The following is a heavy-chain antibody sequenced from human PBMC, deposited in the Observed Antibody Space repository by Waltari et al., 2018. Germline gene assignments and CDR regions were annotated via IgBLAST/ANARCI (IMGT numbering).Heavy chain of an antibody. Sequence: QLQLQESGPGLVKPSETLSLTCTVSGGSISSSSYYWGWIRQPQGKGLEWIGSIYYSGSTYYNPSLKSRVTISVDTSKNQFSLKLSSVTAADTAVYYCARLHYDSSGYYPFDYWGQGTLVTVSS. V-gene: IGHV4-39*01. D-gene: IGHD3-22*01. CDR2: IYYSGST. J-gene: IGHJ4*02. CDR1: GGSISSSSYY. CDR3: ARLHYDSSGYYPFDY.